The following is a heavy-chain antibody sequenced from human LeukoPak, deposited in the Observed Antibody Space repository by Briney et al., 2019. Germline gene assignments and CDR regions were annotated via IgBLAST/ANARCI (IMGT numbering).Heavy chain of an antibody. D-gene: IGHD3-22*01. CDR1: GFTFSIYA. CDR3: ARDRPNYYGSDGHYYRRDGDY. CDR2: ITSRGEST. V-gene: IGHV3-23*01. J-gene: IGHJ4*02. Sequence: GGSLRLSCAASGFTFSIYAMSWVRQAPGKGVQWVSSITSRGESTLYVDSVKGRFTISRDNSENTMYLQMHRLRAEDTAVYYCARDRPNYYGSDGHYYRRDGDYWGRGTLVSVSS.